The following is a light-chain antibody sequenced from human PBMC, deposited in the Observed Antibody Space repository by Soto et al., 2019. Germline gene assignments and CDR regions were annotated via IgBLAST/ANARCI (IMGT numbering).Light chain of an antibody. V-gene: IGKV1-5*03. CDR3: QQYDSYPLT. CDR1: QSISLW. Sequence: DIQMTKSAFTLSASVGDRVTITCRVSQSISLWLAWYQQKPGRAPKFLIYKASDLENGVPSRFSGTGSGTEFALTISSLQPDDFATYYCQQYDSYPLTFGRGTKVDIK. J-gene: IGKJ4*01. CDR2: KAS.